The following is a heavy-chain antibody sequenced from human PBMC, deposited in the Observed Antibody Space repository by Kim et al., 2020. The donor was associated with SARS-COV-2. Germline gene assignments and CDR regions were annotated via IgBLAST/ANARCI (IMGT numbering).Heavy chain of an antibody. CDR2: INTNTGNP. Sequence: ASVKVSCKASGYIFTSYAMHWVRQAPGQGLEWMGGINTNTGNPTYAQGFTGRFVFSLETSVSTAYLQISSLKAEDTAGYYCARDSTSWYGDYYYYGMDVWGQGTTVTVSS. J-gene: IGHJ6*02. D-gene: IGHD6-13*01. CDR1: GYIFTSYA. CDR3: ARDSTSWYGDYYYYGMDV. V-gene: IGHV7-4-1*02.